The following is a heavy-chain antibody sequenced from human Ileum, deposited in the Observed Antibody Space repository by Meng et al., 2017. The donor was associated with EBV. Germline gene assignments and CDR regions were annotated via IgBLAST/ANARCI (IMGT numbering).Heavy chain of an antibody. CDR1: GYTFTSHG. CDR2: INAGDGRS. Sequence: QLQLLQSGAEVKGPGASVKVSCKASGYTFTSHGIQWVRQAPGQRLEWMGWINAGDGRSKLSQRFQGRVAVSRDTSATTAYMDLYSLTSEDTAVYYCARTDCSGDCWRIDYWGQGTLVTVSS. J-gene: IGHJ4*02. CDR3: ARTDCSGDCWRIDY. D-gene: IGHD2-21*01. V-gene: IGHV1-3*01.